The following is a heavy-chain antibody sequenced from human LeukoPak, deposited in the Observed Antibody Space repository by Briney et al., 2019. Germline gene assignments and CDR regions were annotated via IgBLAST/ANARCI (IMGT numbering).Heavy chain of an antibody. CDR2: MNPNSGYT. CDR3: ARWAYCSSTSCLYHYYGMDV. J-gene: IGHJ6*02. CDR1: GYTFTSYD. Sequence: ASVKVSCKASGYTFTSYDINWVRQATGQGLEWMGWMNPNSGYTGYAQKFQGRVTMTRNTSIGTAYMELSGLRSEDTAVYYCARWAYCSSTSCLYHYYGMDVWGQGTTVTVSS. V-gene: IGHV1-8*01. D-gene: IGHD2-2*01.